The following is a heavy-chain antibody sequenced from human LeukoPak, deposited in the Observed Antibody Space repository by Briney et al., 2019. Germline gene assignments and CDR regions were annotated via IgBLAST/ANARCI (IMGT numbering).Heavy chain of an antibody. D-gene: IGHD2-8*02. Sequence: ASVKVSCKTSGYTFTVYHLHWVRQAPGQGLEWMGWINPNSGGTNYAQKLQDRVTITGDTSISTAYMELRSLTSDDAAVYYCGLVASGNWWFDPWGQGTLVTVSS. CDR1: GYTFTVYH. J-gene: IGHJ5*02. CDR2: INPNSGGT. V-gene: IGHV1-2*02. CDR3: GLVASGNWWFDP.